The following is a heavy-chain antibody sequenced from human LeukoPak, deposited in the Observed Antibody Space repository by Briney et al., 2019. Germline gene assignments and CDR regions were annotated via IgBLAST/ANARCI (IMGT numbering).Heavy chain of an antibody. Sequence: SESLSLTCTVSGGSISSYYWSWIRQPPGQGLEWIGCIYYSGSTNYNPSLKSRVTISVDTSKNQFSLKLSSVTAADTAVYYCARAYSPGYSSGWLDYWGQGTLVTVS. V-gene: IGHV4-59*01. CDR3: ARAYSPGYSSGWLDY. D-gene: IGHD6-19*01. CDR2: IYYSGST. J-gene: IGHJ4*02. CDR1: GGSISSYY.